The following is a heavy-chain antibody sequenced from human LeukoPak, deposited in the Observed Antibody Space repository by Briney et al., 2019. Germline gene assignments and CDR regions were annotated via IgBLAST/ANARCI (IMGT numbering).Heavy chain of an antibody. J-gene: IGHJ5*02. CDR2: ISAYNGNT. CDR1: GYTFTSYV. V-gene: IGHV1-18*01. Sequence: ASVKVSCKASGYTFTSYVISWVRQAPGQGLEWMGWISAYNGNTNYAQKLQGRATMTTDTSTSTAYMELRSLRSDDTAVYYCARDLEIYSSGWYGWFDPWGQGTLVTVSS. D-gene: IGHD6-19*01. CDR3: ARDLEIYSSGWYGWFDP.